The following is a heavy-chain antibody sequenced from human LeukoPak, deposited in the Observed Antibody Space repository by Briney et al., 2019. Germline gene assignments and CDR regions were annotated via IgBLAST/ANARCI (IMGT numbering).Heavy chain of an antibody. CDR1: GFTFSSYC. D-gene: IGHD1-26*01. J-gene: IGHJ4*02. CDR2: IKQDGSEK. CDR3: ARDKIVGATNFDY. V-gene: IGHV3-7*01. Sequence: GGSLRLSCAASGFTFSSYCMSWVRQAPGKGLEWVANIKQDGSEKYYVDSVKGRFTVSRDNAKNSLYLQMNSLRAEDTAIYYCARDKIVGATNFDYWGQGTLVTVSS.